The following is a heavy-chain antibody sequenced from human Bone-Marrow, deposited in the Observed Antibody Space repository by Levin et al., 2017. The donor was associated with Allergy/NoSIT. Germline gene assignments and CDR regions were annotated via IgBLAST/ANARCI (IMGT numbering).Heavy chain of an antibody. D-gene: IGHD3-10*01. CDR2: IIPNLNLP. CDR3: AAPLNYYGSY. CDR1: GGIFNSYA. V-gene: IGHV1-69*04. Sequence: ASVKVSCKASGGIFNSYAISWVRQAPGQGLEWLGRIIPNLNLPNYAQKFQRRLTITADKSTNTAFLELSSLTSEDTAVYYCAAPLNYYGSYWGQGTLVTVSS. J-gene: IGHJ4*02.